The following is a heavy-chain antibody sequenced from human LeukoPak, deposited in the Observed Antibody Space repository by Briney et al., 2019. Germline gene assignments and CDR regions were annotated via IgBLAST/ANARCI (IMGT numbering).Heavy chain of an antibody. D-gene: IGHD5-12*01. CDR1: GFTFSTYT. V-gene: IGHV3-30*04. CDR2: ILYDGSSQ. CDR3: AKDLGGSTDY. Sequence: GSLRLSCAASGFTFSTYTMHWVRQAPGKGLEWVAVILYDGSSQYYTDSVKGRFTISRDNSQNTLYLQMNSLRAEDTALYYCAKDLGGSTDYWGQGTLVTVSS. J-gene: IGHJ4*02.